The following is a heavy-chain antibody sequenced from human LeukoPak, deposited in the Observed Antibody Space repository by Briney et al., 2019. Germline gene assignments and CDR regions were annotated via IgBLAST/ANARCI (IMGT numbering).Heavy chain of an antibody. J-gene: IGHJ4*02. Sequence: PGGSLRLSCSVSGFTLYYYAMHWVRHAPGTGLEWVSLVSADGFRTNYADSVKGRFTISRDNSKNSLFLQMNSLRSEDTAFYFCARDLGIPTSPFDYWGMGTLVTVSS. CDR2: VSADGFRT. CDR3: ARDLGIPTSPFDY. CDR1: GFTLYYYA. V-gene: IGHV3-43*02. D-gene: IGHD3-16*01.